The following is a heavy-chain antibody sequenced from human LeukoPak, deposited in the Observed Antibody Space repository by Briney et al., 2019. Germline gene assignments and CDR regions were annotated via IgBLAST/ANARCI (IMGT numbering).Heavy chain of an antibody. CDR1: GYTFSGYS. V-gene: IGHV1-2*06. Sequence: ASVKVSCKASGYTFSGYSMHWVRQAPGQGLEWMGRIDPNSGVTYYAQKFQGRVTMTSDTSITTAYMELSSLTSDDTATYYCARDASNWSAFDSWGQGTLVIVSS. CDR3: ARDASNWSAFDS. CDR2: IDPNSGVT. J-gene: IGHJ5*01. D-gene: IGHD1-20*01.